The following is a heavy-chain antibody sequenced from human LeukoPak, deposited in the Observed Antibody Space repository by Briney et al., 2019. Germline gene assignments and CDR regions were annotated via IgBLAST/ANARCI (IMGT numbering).Heavy chain of an antibody. CDR2: ISNNGGYT. J-gene: IGHJ5*02. CDR3: VKDRYGSFDP. V-gene: IGHV3-23*01. Sequence: GGSLRLSCAASGFTFSSSAMSWVRQAPGKGLEWVSAISNNGGYTYYADSVQGRFTISRDNSKSTLCLQMNSLRAEDTAVYFCVKDRYGSFDPWGQGTLVTVSS. D-gene: IGHD3-10*01. CDR1: GFTFSSSA.